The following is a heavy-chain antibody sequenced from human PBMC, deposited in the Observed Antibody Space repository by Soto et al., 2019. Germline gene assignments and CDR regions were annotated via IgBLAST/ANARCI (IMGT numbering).Heavy chain of an antibody. J-gene: IGHJ4*02. CDR3: AREGGSSSGFYH. Sequence: QVQLVQSGAEVKKPGSSVKVSCKASGGTFSSYTISWVRQAPGQGLEWMGRIIPILGIANYAQKFQGRVTLTADKATSTAYMDLSSLRAEDTAVYYCAREGGSSSGFYHWGQGTLVTGSS. D-gene: IGHD6-19*01. CDR2: IIPILGIA. V-gene: IGHV1-69*08. CDR1: GGTFSSYT.